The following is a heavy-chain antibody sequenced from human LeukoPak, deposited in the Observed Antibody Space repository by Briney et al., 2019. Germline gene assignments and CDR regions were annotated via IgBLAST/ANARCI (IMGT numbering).Heavy chain of an antibody. J-gene: IGHJ4*02. Sequence: ASVKVSCKASGYTFTSYDINWVRQATGQGLEWMGWMNPNSGNTGYAQKFQGRVTMTRNTSISTAYIELSSLRSEDTAVYYCAKDGLGTHPHLPHYDSSGYFDYWGQGTLVTVSS. CDR1: GYTFTSYD. CDR3: AKDGLGTHPHLPHYDSSGYFDY. D-gene: IGHD3-22*01. CDR2: MNPNSGNT. V-gene: IGHV1-8*01.